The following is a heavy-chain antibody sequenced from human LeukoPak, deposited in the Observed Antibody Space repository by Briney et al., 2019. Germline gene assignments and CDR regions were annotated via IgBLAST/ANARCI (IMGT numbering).Heavy chain of an antibody. CDR2: FSGGTGVI. Sequence: QPGGSLRLSCAASGFSFRTYSMHWVRQAPGKGPEWVSYFSGGTGVIYYTDSVKGRFTISRDDAKSSVYLQRNSLTAEDTAVYYCGTGDPRFDFWGQGILVTVSS. CDR1: GFSFRTYS. D-gene: IGHD7-27*01. CDR3: GTGDPRFDF. V-gene: IGHV3-48*01. J-gene: IGHJ4*02.